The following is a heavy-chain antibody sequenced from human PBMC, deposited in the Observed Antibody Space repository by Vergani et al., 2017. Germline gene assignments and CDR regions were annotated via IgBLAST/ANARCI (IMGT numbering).Heavy chain of an antibody. CDR3: ARLYDILTGSNFDY. J-gene: IGHJ4*02. V-gene: IGHV4-30-2*01. Sequence: QLQLQESGSGLVKPSQTLSLTCAVSGGSISSGGYSWSWIRQPPGKGLAWIGYIYHSGSTYYNPSLKGRVTISVDRSKNQFSLKLSSVTAADTAVYYCARLYDILTGSNFDYWGQGTLVTVSS. CDR2: IYHSGST. D-gene: IGHD3-9*01. CDR1: GGSISSGGYS.